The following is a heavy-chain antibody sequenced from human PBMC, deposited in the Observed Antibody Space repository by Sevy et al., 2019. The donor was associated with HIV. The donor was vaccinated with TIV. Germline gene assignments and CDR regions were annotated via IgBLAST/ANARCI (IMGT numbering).Heavy chain of an antibody. CDR3: ARDYYDSSGPNWFDP. Sequence: SETLSLTCTVSGGSISSGGYYWSWIRQHPGKGLEWIGYIYYSGSTYCSPSLRSRVTISVDTSKNQFSLKLSSVTAADTAVYYCARDYYDSSGPNWFDPWGQRTLVTVSS. J-gene: IGHJ5*02. CDR2: IYYSGST. V-gene: IGHV4-31*03. D-gene: IGHD3-22*01. CDR1: GGSISSGGYY.